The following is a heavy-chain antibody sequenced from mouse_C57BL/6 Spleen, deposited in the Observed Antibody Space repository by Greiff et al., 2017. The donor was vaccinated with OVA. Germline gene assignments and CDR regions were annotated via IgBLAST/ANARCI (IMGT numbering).Heavy chain of an antibody. J-gene: IGHJ3*01. D-gene: IGHD3-2*02. Sequence: ESGPGLVKPSQSLSLTCSVTGYSITSGYYWNWVRQFPGNKLEWMGYISYDGSNNYNPSLKNRISITRDTSKNQFFLKLNSVTTEDTATYYCARGASSGYAYWGQGTLVTVSA. CDR3: ARGASSGYAY. CDR2: ISYDGSN. CDR1: GYSITSGYY. V-gene: IGHV3-6*01.